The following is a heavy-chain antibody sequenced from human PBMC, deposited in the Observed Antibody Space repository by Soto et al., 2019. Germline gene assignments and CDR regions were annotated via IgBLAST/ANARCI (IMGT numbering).Heavy chain of an antibody. CDR1: GFTFSSYA. CDR2: ISGSGGST. Sequence: GGSLRLSCAASGFTFSSYAMSWVRQAPGKGLEWVSAISGSGGSTYYADSVKGRFTISRDNSKNTLYLQMNSLRAEDTAVYYCAKDQAATVTTNDDYWGQGTLVTVSS. CDR3: AKDQAATVTTNDDY. V-gene: IGHV3-23*01. D-gene: IGHD4-17*01. J-gene: IGHJ4*02.